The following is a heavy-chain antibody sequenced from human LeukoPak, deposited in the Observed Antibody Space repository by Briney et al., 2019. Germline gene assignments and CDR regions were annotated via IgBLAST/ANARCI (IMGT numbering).Heavy chain of an antibody. CDR3: AKEGVVPAFDI. V-gene: IGHV3-9*01. CDR2: ISWNSGSI. Sequence: GGSLRLSCAASGFTFDDYAMHWLRQAPGKGLEWVSGISWNSGSIGYADSVKGRFTISRDNAKNSLYLQMNSLGAEDTALYYCAKEGVVPAFDIWGQGTMVTVSS. J-gene: IGHJ3*02. D-gene: IGHD3-3*01. CDR1: GFTFDDYA.